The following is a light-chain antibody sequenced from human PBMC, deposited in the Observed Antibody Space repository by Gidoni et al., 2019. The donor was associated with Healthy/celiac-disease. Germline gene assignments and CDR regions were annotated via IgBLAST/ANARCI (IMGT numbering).Light chain of an antibody. CDR3: QKYNSAPWT. Sequence: DIQMTQSPSSLSASVGDRVTITCRASQGISHYLAWYQQKPGKVPKLLIYAASPLQSGVPSRFSGSGSGTDFTLTISSLQPEDVATYYCQKYNSAPWTFGQGTKVEIK. CDR1: QGISHY. CDR2: AAS. J-gene: IGKJ1*01. V-gene: IGKV1-27*01.